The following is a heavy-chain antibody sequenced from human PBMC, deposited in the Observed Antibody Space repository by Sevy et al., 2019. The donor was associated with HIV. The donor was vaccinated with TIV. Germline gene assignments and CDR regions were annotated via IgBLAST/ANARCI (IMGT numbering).Heavy chain of an antibody. Sequence: GGSLRLSCAASGFTFSSFAMHWVRQAPGKGLEWVALISNDGSNKYYADSVKGRFTISRDNSKNTLSLQMNSLRADDTTVYYCARGGRFGSGSSGYYYGMDVWGQGTTVTVSS. CDR1: GFTFSSFA. V-gene: IGHV3-30-3*01. CDR3: ARGGRFGSGSSGYYYGMDV. D-gene: IGHD3-10*01. J-gene: IGHJ6*01. CDR2: ISNDGSNK.